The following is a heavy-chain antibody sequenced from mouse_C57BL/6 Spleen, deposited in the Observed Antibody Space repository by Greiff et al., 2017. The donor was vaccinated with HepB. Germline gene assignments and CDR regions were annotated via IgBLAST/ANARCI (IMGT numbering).Heavy chain of an antibody. J-gene: IGHJ4*01. CDR1: GYTFTSYW. Sequence: KQSCKASGYTFTSYWMHWVKQRPGQGLEWIGEIDPSDSYTNYNQKFKGKSTLTVDKSSSTAYMQLSSLTSEDSAVYYCAKNYYGSSLYYAMDYWGQGTSVTVSS. CDR3: AKNYYGSSLYYAMDY. V-gene: IGHV1-69*01. CDR2: IDPSDSYT. D-gene: IGHD1-1*01.